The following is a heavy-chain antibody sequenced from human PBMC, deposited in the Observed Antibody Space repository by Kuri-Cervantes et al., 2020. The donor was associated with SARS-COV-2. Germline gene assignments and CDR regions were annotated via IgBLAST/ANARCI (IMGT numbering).Heavy chain of an antibody. CDR2: ISSSSSYI. CDR3: AKDRSGGTMITFGGVIARL. CDR1: GFTFSSYS. V-gene: IGHV3-21*01. Sequence: GESLKISCAASGFTFSSYSMNWVRQAPGKGLEWVSSISSSSSYIYYADSVKGRFTISRDNAKNSLYLQMNGLRAEDTAVYYCAKDRSGGTMITFGGVIARLWGQGTLVTVSS. J-gene: IGHJ4*02. D-gene: IGHD3-16*02.